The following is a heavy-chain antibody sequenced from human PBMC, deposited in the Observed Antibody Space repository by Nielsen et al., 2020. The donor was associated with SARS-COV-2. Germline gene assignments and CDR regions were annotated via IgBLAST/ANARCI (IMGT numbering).Heavy chain of an antibody. V-gene: IGHV3-74*01. D-gene: IGHD3-16*01. Sequence: GESLKISCAASGFTLSSYSMNWVRQAPGKGLVWVSRINSDGSGTSYADSVKGRFTISRDNAKNTLYLQMNSLRAEDTAVYYCVRGLQVPNGLAHRWGQGTLVTVSS. CDR2: INSDGSGT. J-gene: IGHJ4*02. CDR3: VRGLQVPNGLAHR. CDR1: GFTLSSYS.